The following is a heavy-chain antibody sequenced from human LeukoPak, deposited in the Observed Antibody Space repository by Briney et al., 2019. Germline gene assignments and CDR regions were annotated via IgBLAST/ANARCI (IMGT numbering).Heavy chain of an antibody. Sequence: GGSLSLSCAASGFTFSSYGMSWVRQAPGKGLEWVSAISGSGGSTYYADSVKGRFTISRDNSKNTLYLQMNSLRAEDTAVYYCAKDLYGYSYGSPSHFDYWGQGTLVTVSS. V-gene: IGHV3-23*01. CDR1: GFTFSSYG. D-gene: IGHD5-18*01. CDR2: ISGSGGST. J-gene: IGHJ4*02. CDR3: AKDLYGYSYGSPSHFDY.